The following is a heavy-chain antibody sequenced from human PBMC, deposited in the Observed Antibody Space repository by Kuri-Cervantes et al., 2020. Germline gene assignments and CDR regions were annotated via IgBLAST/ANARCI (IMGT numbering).Heavy chain of an antibody. CDR1: GGSFSGYY. V-gene: IGHV4-34*01. CDR2: INHSGST. CDR3: ARGPLVSGAPLKRKRFDY. J-gene: IGHJ4*02. D-gene: IGHD6-6*01. Sequence: SETLSLTCAVYGGSFSGYYWGWIRQPPGKGLEWIGEINHSGSTNYNPSLKSRVAISVDTSKNQFSLKLSSVTAADTAVYYCARGPLVSGAPLKRKRFDYWGQGTLVTVSS.